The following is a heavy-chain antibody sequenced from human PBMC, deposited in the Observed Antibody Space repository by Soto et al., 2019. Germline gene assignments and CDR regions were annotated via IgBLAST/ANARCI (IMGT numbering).Heavy chain of an antibody. CDR2: IYYSGST. V-gene: IGHV4-31*03. CDR1: GGSISSGGYY. D-gene: IGHD4-17*01. Sequence: RSLTCTVSGGSISSGGYYWSWIRQHPGKGLEWIGYIYYSGSTYYNPSLKSRVTISVDTSKNQFSLKLSSVTAADTAVYYCARVTVTRTYYFDYWGQGTLVTVS. CDR3: ARVTVTRTYYFDY. J-gene: IGHJ4*02.